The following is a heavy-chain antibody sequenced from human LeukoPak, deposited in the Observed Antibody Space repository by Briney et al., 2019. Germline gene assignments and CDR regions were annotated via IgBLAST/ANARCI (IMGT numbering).Heavy chain of an antibody. CDR1: GFTFSSYG. V-gene: IGHV3-23*01. D-gene: IGHD2-2*01. Sequence: GGTLRLSCAASGFTFSSYGMSWVRQAPGKGLEWVSAISGSGGSTYYADSVKGRFTISRDNSKNTLYLQMNSLRAEDTAVCYCAKDYLFFGDFFVVVPAAMGYWGQGTLVTVSS. CDR2: ISGSGGST. CDR3: AKDYLFFGDFFVVVPAAMGY. J-gene: IGHJ4*02.